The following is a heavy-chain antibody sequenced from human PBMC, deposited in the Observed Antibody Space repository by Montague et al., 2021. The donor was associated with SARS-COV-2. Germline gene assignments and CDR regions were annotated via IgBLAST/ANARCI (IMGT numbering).Heavy chain of an antibody. CDR3: ARDAGIAATGLNWFDP. D-gene: IGHD6-13*01. CDR1: GGSISSGSYF. CDR2: IYTSGST. J-gene: IGHJ5*02. Sequence: TLSLTCTVSGGSISSGSYFWSWIRQPAGKGLEWIGRIYTSGSTNYNPSLKSRVTISADTSKNQFSLKLSSVTAADTAVYYCARDAGIAATGLNWFDPWGQGTLVTVSS. V-gene: IGHV4-61*02.